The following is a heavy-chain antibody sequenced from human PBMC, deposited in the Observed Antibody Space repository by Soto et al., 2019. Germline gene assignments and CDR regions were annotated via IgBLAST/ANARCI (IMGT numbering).Heavy chain of an antibody. CDR3: AGIAVAGRYWSGELDY. Sequence: PSETLSLTCSVSGGSISSSTYYWGWIRQPPGKGLEWIGNIYYSGSTYYNPSLKSRVTMSVDTSENQFSLKLTSVTAADTAVYYCAGIAVAGRYWSGELDYWGQGTVVTSPQ. CDR1: GGSISSSTYY. CDR2: IYYSGST. D-gene: IGHD6-19*01. V-gene: IGHV4-39*01. J-gene: IGHJ4*02.